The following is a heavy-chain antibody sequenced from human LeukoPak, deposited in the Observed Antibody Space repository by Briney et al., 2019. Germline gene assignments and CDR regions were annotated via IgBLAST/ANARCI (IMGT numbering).Heavy chain of an antibody. CDR2: ISGSGGSTI. V-gene: IGHV3-48*04. D-gene: IGHD3-10*01. J-gene: IGHJ4*02. CDR3: ARSDPGGSLDY. Sequence: GGSLRLSCAASGFTFSNYGMHWVRQAPGKGLEWVSGISGSGGSTIYYADSVKGRFTISRDNAKNSLYLQMNSLRAEDTAVYYCARSDPGGSLDYWGQGTLVTVSS. CDR1: GFTFSNYG.